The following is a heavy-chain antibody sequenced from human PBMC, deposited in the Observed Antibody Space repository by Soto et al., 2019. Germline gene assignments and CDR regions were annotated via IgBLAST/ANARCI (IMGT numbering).Heavy chain of an antibody. CDR2: ISYDGSNK. CDR1: GFSFSSFP. CDR3: AREGGVSGWYWGGDY. D-gene: IGHD6-19*01. V-gene: IGHV3-30-3*01. J-gene: IGHJ4*02. Sequence: GGALRLSCAASGFSFSSFPMHWVRQAPGKGLERVALISYDGSNKYYADSVKGRFTISRDNSKNTLYLQMNSLRAEDTALYYCAREGGVSGWYWGGDYWGQGTPVTVSS.